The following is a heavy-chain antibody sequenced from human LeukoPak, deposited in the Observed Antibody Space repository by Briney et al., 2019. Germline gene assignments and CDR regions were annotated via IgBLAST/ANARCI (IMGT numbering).Heavy chain of an antibody. V-gene: IGHV1-18*01. CDR3: AGDWDAMNNCFDP. D-gene: IGHD1-26*01. Sequence: ASVKVSFKASGYTFTNYGIGWVRQAPGQGLEWMGWISTNSDIRTYAQTLQGRFTMTTDTATTTAYMELNNLTFDDTAVYYCAGDWDAMNNCFDPWGQGTPVTVSS. CDR2: ISTNSDIR. CDR1: GYTFTNYG. J-gene: IGHJ5*02.